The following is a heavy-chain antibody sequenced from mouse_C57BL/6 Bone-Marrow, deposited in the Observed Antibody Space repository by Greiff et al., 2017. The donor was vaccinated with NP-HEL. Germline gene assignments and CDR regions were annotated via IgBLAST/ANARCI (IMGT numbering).Heavy chain of an antibody. CDR1: GFTFSSYA. J-gene: IGHJ2*01. CDR2: ISSGGDYI. V-gene: IGHV5-9-1*02. D-gene: IGHD4-1*01. Sequence: EVHLVESGEGLVKPGGSLKLSCAASGFTFSSYAMSWVRQTPEKRLEWVAYISSGGDYIYYADTVKGRFTISRDNARNTLYLQMSSLKSEDTAMYYCTRDWTGKGSFDYWGQGTTLTVSS. CDR3: TRDWTGKGSFDY.